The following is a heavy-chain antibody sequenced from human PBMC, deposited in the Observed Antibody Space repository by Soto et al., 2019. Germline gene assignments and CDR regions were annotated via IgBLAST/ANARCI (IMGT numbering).Heavy chain of an antibody. CDR1: GGSISSYY. J-gene: IGHJ4*02. Sequence: SETLSLTCTVSGGSISSYYWSWIRQPAGKGLEWIGRIYTSGSTNYNPSLKSRVTMSVDTSKNQFSLKLSSVTAADTAVYYCARDRPPIAARPSTYYFDYWGQGTLVTASS. CDR2: IYTSGST. V-gene: IGHV4-4*07. D-gene: IGHD6-6*01. CDR3: ARDRPPIAARPSTYYFDY.